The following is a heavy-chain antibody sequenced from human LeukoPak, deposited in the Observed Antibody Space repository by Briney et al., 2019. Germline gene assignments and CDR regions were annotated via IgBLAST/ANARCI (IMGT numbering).Heavy chain of an antibody. CDR1: GFTFSYYG. V-gene: IGHV3-30*02. D-gene: IGHD6-6*01. CDR3: AKIPGSSTYFDY. J-gene: IGHJ4*02. Sequence: GSLRLSCAASGFTFSYYGMHWVRQAPGKGLEWVAFIQYDGSDKYYVDSVKGRFTTSRDNSKNTLYLQMNSLRAEDTAMYYCAKIPGSSTYFDYWGQGTLVTVSS. CDR2: IQYDGSDK.